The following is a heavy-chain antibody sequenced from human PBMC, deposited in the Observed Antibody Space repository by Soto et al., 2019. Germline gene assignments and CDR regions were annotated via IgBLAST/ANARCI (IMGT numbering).Heavy chain of an antibody. J-gene: IGHJ4*02. Sequence: GGSLRLSCAASGFTFTTYAMSWVRQAPGKGLEWVSTIDDSGTKTYYADSVRGRVTISSDNSKSTLYLQLNSLRAEDTAVYYCAKRGSRYFDYWGQGTLVTVSS. CDR2: IDDSGTKT. CDR1: GFTFTTYA. CDR3: AKRGSRYFDY. V-gene: IGHV3-23*01.